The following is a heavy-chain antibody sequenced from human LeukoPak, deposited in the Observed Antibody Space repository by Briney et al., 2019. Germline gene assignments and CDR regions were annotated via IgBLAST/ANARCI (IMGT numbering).Heavy chain of an antibody. D-gene: IGHD1-14*01. V-gene: IGHV3-23*01. CDR3: ANYRKPQGLDY. Sequence: PGGSLRLSCAVSRFTFSTYAMSWVRQAPGRGLEWVSAISANGADKYYADSVKGRFTISRDNSKNTLFLQMTSLRVEDTAVYYCANYRKPQGLDYWGQGTLVTVSS. CDR2: ISANGADK. CDR1: RFTFSTYA. J-gene: IGHJ4*02.